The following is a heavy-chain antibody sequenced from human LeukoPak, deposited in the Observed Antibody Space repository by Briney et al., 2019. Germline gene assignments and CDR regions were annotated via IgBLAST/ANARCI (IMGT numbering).Heavy chain of an antibody. Sequence: GGSLRLSGAASGLSTSNFWMHWVRQAPGKGLEWVAIIDKDGNEIKYVDSVKGRFSLSRDNAKNSVYLQMNSLRTEDTALYYCVTDGDKWNDFEYWGQGTLVTVSS. CDR1: GLSTSNFW. CDR2: IDKDGNEI. D-gene: IGHD1-1*01. CDR3: VTDGDKWNDFEY. V-gene: IGHV3-7*01. J-gene: IGHJ4*02.